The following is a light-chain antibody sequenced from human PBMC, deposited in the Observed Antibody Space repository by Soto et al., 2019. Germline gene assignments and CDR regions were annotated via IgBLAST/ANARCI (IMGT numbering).Light chain of an antibody. V-gene: IGLV2-14*01. Sequence: QSVLTQPASVSGSPGQSITISCTGTSSVVGGYNYVSWYQQHPGKAPKLMIYDVSNRPSGVSNRFSGSKSGNTASLTISGLQAEDEADYYCSSYTSSSTEVFGGVTKVTVL. CDR3: SSYTSSSTEV. J-gene: IGLJ2*01. CDR1: SSVVGGYNY. CDR2: DVS.